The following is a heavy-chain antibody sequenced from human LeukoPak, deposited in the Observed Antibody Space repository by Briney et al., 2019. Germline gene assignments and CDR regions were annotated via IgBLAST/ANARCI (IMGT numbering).Heavy chain of an antibody. CDR3: ARADRITMVRGVIMVDYYYGMDV. CDR2: IYPGDSDT. Sequence: GESLKISCKGSGYSFTSHWIGWVRQMPGKGLEWMGIIYPGDSDTRYSPSFQGQVTISADKSISTAYLQWSSLKASDTAMYYCARADRITMVRGVIMVDYYYGMDVWGQGTTVTVSS. CDR1: GYSFTSHW. J-gene: IGHJ6*02. D-gene: IGHD3-10*01. V-gene: IGHV5-51*01.